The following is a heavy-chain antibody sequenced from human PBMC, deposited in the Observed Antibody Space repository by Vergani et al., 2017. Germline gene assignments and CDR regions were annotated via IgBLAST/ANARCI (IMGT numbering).Heavy chain of an antibody. V-gene: IGHV1-69*13. D-gene: IGHD2-15*01. Sequence: QVQMVQSGAQVKKPRSSVKVSCKASVGPSKNSAFSWVRQVPGQGLEWMGRILTFFGTTYYALRFQGRFTFIPNEFAKTAGMQFSNLGSEDSAVYYCARVCPGGGDGCSAGWSFHLWGRGTLVTVSS. CDR1: VGPSKNSA. CDR3: ARVCPGGGDGCSAGWSFHL. J-gene: IGHJ2*01. CDR2: ILTFFGTT.